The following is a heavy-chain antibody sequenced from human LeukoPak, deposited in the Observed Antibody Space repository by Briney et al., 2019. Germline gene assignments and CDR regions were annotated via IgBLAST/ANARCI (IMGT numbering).Heavy chain of an antibody. V-gene: IGHV4-59*01. D-gene: IGHD2-2*01. J-gene: IGHJ5*02. CDR2: IYYSGST. CDR3: AGVVPAAEYPGWFDP. Sequence: SETLSLTCTVSGGSISSYYWSWIRQPPGKGLEWIGHIYYSGSTNYNPSLKSRVAISVDTSKSQFSLKLNSVTAADTAVYYCAGVVPAAEYPGWFDPWGQGTLVTVSS. CDR1: GGSISSYY.